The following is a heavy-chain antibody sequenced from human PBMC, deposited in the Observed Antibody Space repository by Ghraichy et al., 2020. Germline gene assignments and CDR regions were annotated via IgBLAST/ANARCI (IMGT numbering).Heavy chain of an antibody. D-gene: IGHD6-19*01. Sequence: SQTLSLTCAISGDSVSSNGAAWNWIRQSPSRGLEWLGRTYYRSKWYNDYAVSVKSRITINPDTSKNQFSLQLNSVTPEDTAVYYCASSSRPSSGWSFFDWERSAFDIWGQGTMVTVSS. CDR3: ASSSRPSSGWSFFDWERSAFDI. V-gene: IGHV6-1*01. CDR2: TYYRSKWYN. CDR1: GDSVSSNGAA. J-gene: IGHJ3*02.